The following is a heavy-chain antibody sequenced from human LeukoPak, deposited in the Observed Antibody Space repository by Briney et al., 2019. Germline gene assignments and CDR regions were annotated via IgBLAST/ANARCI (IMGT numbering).Heavy chain of an antibody. J-gene: IGHJ4*02. V-gene: IGHV3-9*01. D-gene: IGHD3-22*01. CDR3: AKAPYYDSSGYYFDY. Sequence: PGGSLRLSCVASGFTFNAFGMHWVRQAPGKGLEWVSGISWNSGSIGYADSVKGRFTIPRDNAKNSLYLQMNSLRAEDTALYYCAKAPYYDSSGYYFDYWGQGTLVTVSS. CDR2: ISWNSGSI. CDR1: GFTFNAFG.